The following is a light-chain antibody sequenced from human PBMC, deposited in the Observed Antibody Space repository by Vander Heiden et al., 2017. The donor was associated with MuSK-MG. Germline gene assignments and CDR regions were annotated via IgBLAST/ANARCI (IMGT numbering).Light chain of an antibody. CDR2: AAT. V-gene: IGKV1-NL1*01. CDR1: RGISNS. CDR3: QQYDTTPRT. J-gene: IGKJ1*01. Sequence: DIQMTQSPSSLSASVGDRVTITCRASRGISNSLAWYRHQPGRAPQLLLYAATRLQSGVPSRFRGSGSGANYSLTISSLQPDDFATYYCQQYDTTPRTFGQGAKVEFK.